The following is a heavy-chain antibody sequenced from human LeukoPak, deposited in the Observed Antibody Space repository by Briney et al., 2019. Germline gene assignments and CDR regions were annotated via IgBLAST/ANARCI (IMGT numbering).Heavy chain of an antibody. CDR1: GFTFSSYW. Sequence: GGSLRLSCAASGFTFSSYWMSWVRQAPGKGLEWVANIKQDGSEKYYVDSVKGRFTISRDNAKNSLYLQMNSLRAEDTAVYYCASVMVRGVKKNAFDIWGQGTMVTVSS. CDR2: IKQDGSEK. CDR3: ASVMVRGVKKNAFDI. V-gene: IGHV3-7*01. J-gene: IGHJ3*02. D-gene: IGHD3-10*01.